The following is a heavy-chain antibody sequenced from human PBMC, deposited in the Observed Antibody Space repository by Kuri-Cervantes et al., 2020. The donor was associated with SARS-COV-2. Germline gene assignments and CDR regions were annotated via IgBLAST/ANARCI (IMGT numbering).Heavy chain of an antibody. Sequence: ETLSLTCAVYGGSFSGYYWSWIRQAPGKGLEWVSVIYSGGSTYYADSVKGRFTISRDNSKNTLYLQMNSLRAEDTAVYYCARDSPTWIHTFDYWGQGALVTVSS. CDR3: ARDSPTWIHTFDY. CDR2: IYSGGST. CDR1: GGSFSGYY. J-gene: IGHJ4*02. V-gene: IGHV3-53*05. D-gene: IGHD5-18*01.